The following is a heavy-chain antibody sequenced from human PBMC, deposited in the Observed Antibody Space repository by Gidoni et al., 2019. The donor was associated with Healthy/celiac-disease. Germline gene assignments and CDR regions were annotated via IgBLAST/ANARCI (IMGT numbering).Heavy chain of an antibody. CDR2: IYYRGST. J-gene: IGHJ1*01. Sequence: QLQLQESGPGLVKPSETLSLTCTFSVGSIRSSSYYWGWIRQPPGKGLEWIGSIYYRGSTYYNPSLKSRVTISVDTSKNQFSLKLSSVTAADTAVYYCARWGVVVTAREYFQHWGQGTLVTVSS. CDR3: ARWGVVVTAREYFQH. D-gene: IGHD2-21*02. CDR1: VGSIRSSSYY. V-gene: IGHV4-39*01.